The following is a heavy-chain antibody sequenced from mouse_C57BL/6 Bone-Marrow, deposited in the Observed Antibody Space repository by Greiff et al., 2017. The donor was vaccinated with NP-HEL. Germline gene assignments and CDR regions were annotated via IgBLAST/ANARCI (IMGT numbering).Heavy chain of an antibody. J-gene: IGHJ2*01. CDR3: ARNYYVSSYYFDY. V-gene: IGHV1-55*01. Sequence: QVQLQQSGAELVKPGASVKMSCKASGYTFTSYWITWVKQRPGQGLEWIGDIYPGSGSTNYNEKFKSKATLTVDTSSSTAYMQLSSLTSEDSAVYYCARNYYVSSYYFDYWGQGTTLTVSS. D-gene: IGHD1-1*01. CDR1: GYTFTSYW. CDR2: IYPGSGST.